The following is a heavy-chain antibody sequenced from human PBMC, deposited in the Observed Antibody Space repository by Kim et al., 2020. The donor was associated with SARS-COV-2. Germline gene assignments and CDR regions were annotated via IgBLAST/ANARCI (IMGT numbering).Heavy chain of an antibody. CDR1: GGSMSSNDYY. Sequence: SETLSLTCTVSGGSMSSNDYYWGWIRQPPGKGLEWIGSIDYGGSRYHNPSLKSRVTISLDTSKKHFSLKLTSVTAADTAVYFCARDAYNYPAYWGQGTLVTVSS. V-gene: IGHV4-39*02. J-gene: IGHJ4*02. D-gene: IGHD5-12*01. CDR2: IDYGGSR. CDR3: ARDAYNYPAY.